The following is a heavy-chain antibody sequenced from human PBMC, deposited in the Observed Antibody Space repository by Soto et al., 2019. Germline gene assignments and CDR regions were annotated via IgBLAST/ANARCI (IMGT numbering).Heavy chain of an antibody. V-gene: IGHV4-61*01. J-gene: IGHJ6*02. CDR2: MYKTGET. CDR3: MKAHESGDLLGMDV. Sequence: XTLSRTCTVSGGSDSTGIKYWGWVRQPPGKALEFIGYMYKTGETLLNSSLKSRVTLSMETSKNQFSLTLSSVTAADTAVYFCMKAHESGDLLGMDVWGPGTTCTVSS. CDR1: GGSDSTGIKY. D-gene: IGHD3-10*01.